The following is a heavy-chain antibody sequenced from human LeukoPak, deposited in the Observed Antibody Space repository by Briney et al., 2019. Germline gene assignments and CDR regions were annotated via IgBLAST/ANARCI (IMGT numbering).Heavy chain of an antibody. CDR3: ARDRYYDILTGYLNPFDI. Sequence: GGSLRLSCAASGFTLSSYWMSWVRQAPGKGLEWVANIKQDGSEKYYVDSVKGRFTISRDNAKNSLYLQMNSLRAEDTAVYYCARDRYYDILTGYLNPFDIWGQGTMVTVSS. CDR1: GFTLSSYW. D-gene: IGHD3-9*01. CDR2: IKQDGSEK. V-gene: IGHV3-7*01. J-gene: IGHJ3*02.